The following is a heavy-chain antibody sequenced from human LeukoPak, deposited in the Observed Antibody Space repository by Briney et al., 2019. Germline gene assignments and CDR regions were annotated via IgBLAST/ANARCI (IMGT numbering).Heavy chain of an antibody. Sequence: PGGSLRLSCAASGFTFSSYWMNWVCQAPGKGLEWVANIKKDGSEKYYVDSVKGRFTISRDNAKNSLYLQMNSLGAEDTAVYYCAREDYGDYGVIWGQGTMVTVPS. J-gene: IGHJ3*02. V-gene: IGHV3-7*01. D-gene: IGHD4-17*01. CDR2: IKKDGSEK. CDR1: GFTFSSYW. CDR3: AREDYGDYGVI.